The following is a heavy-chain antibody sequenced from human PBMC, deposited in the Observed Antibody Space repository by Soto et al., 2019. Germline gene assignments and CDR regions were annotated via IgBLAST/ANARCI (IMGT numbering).Heavy chain of an antibody. D-gene: IGHD1-1*01. Sequence: SETLCVTCIFSVASISVFYWSWIRKSAGKGLEWIGRIHATGTTDCNPSLKSRVMMSVDTSKKQFSLKLRSVTAADTAVYYCVRDGTKNLRDWFDPWGQGISVTVSS. CDR3: VRDGTKNLRDWFDP. CDR1: VASISVFY. V-gene: IGHV4-4*07. J-gene: IGHJ5*02. CDR2: IHATGTT.